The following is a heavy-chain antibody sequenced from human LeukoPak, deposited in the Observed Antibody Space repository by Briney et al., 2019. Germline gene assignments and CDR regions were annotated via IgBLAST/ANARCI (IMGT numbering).Heavy chain of an antibody. J-gene: IGHJ4*02. CDR3: AKRDDYGANSRYYFEY. D-gene: IGHD4-23*01. Sequence: GGSLRLSCAGSGFTFSGYWMQWVRQAPGKGLVWVSRIKSDGTGTTYADSVKGRFTISRDNSKNTLYLQMDSPRAEDTAIYFCAKRDDYGANSRYYFEYWGQGTLVAVSS. CDR1: GFTFSGYW. V-gene: IGHV3-74*01. CDR2: IKSDGTGT.